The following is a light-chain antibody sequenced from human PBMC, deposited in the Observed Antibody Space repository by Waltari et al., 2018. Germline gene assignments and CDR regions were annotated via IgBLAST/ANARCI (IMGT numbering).Light chain of an antibody. CDR2: GAN. J-gene: IGKJ1*01. V-gene: IGKV1-39*01. CDR3: QQSYSSPWT. Sequence: DIQMTQSPSSLSASVGDRVTITCRASQRISSYLNWYQQKAGKAPKLLIYGANSLQSGVPRRFSGSKSGTEFTLTISSLQPEDFATYFCQQSYSSPWTFGQGTKVEVK. CDR1: QRISSY.